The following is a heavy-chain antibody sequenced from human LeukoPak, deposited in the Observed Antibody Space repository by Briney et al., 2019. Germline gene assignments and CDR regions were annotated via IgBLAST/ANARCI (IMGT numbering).Heavy chain of an antibody. Sequence: ASVKVSCKASGYTFTGYYMHWVRQAPGQGLEWMGWINPNSGGTNYAQKFQGRVTMTRDTSISTAYMELSRLRSDDTAVYYCARDGDDRCWGYFDYWGQGTLVTVSS. CDR2: INPNSGGT. D-gene: IGHD3-10*02. CDR1: GYTFTGYY. J-gene: IGHJ4*02. V-gene: IGHV1-2*02. CDR3: ARDGDDRCWGYFDY.